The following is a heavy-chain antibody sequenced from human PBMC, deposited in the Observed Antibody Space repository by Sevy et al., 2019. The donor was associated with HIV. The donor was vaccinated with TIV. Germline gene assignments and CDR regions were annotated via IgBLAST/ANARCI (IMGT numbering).Heavy chain of an antibody. CDR1: GFSFRNYW. CDR2: ISFDGSTT. J-gene: IGHJ4*02. D-gene: IGHD1-26*01. V-gene: IGHV3-74*01. CDR3: AREVGRGHDY. Sequence: GGSLRLSCAASGFSFRNYWMHWVRQAPGKGLVWVSRISFDGSTTTYADSVKGRFTFSRDNAKNTLYLQMNSLRAEDTAVYYCAREVGRGHDYWGQGTLVTVSS.